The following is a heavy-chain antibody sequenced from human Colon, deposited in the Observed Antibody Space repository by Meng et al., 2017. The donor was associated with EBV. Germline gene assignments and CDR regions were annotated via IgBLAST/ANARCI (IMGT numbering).Heavy chain of an antibody. V-gene: IGHV7-4-1*02. Sequence: QVTLVQSGYELKKPVASVRISCKASGYTFTTYGMNWVRQAPGQGLEWMGWINTNTGKPTYAQGLTGRFVFSLDTSVSTAYLQISSLKAEDTAVYYCARDSEAADYWGQGTLVTVSS. J-gene: IGHJ4*02. CDR1: GYTFTTYG. CDR3: ARDSEAADY. CDR2: INTNTGKP. D-gene: IGHD6-25*01.